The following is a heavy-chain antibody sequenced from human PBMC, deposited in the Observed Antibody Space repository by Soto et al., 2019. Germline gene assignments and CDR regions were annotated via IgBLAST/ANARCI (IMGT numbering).Heavy chain of an antibody. V-gene: IGHV1-18*01. D-gene: IGHD5-12*01. CDR2: ISAYNGNT. CDR1: GYTFSNYG. CDR3: ARDLVHGYTGFSDY. Sequence: QVQLVQSGAEVKKPGASVKVSCKTSGYTFSNYGINWVRQAPGQGLEWMGWISAYNGNTNFAQKLPGRVSLTTDTSSTTAYMELRSLTSDDTAVYYCARDLVHGYTGFSDYWGQGTLVTVSS. J-gene: IGHJ4*02.